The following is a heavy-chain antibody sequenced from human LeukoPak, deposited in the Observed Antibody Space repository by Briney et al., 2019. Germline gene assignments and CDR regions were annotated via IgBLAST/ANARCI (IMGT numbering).Heavy chain of an antibody. Sequence: PRASVKVSCKASGGTFSSYAISWVRQAPGQGLEWMGWISAYNGNTNYAQKLQGRVTMTTDTSTSTAYMELRSLRSDDTAVYYCARAGYGDYYYYYYYMDVWGKGTTVTVSS. V-gene: IGHV1-18*01. CDR2: ISAYNGNT. D-gene: IGHD4-17*01. CDR1: GGTFSSYA. CDR3: ARAGYGDYYYYYYYMDV. J-gene: IGHJ6*03.